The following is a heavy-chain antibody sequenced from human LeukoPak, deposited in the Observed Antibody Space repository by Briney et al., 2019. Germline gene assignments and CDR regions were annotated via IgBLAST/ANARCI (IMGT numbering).Heavy chain of an antibody. V-gene: IGHV4-38-2*02. Sequence: SETLSLTCTVSGYSISSGYYWGWIRQPPGKGLEWIGSIYHSGSTYYNPSLKSRVTISVDTSKNQFSLKLSSVTAADTAVYYCARGYTAMVKFDYWGQGTLVTVSS. CDR3: ARGYTAMVKFDY. CDR1: GYSISSGYY. CDR2: IYHSGST. J-gene: IGHJ4*02. D-gene: IGHD5-18*01.